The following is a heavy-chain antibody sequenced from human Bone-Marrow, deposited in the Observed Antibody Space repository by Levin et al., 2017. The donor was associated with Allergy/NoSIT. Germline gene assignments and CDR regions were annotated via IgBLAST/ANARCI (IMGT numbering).Heavy chain of an antibody. Sequence: GESLKISCEASGFTFSNYWVTWVRQAPGQGLQWVANIKQDGSEKYYVASVKGRFTISRDNAKNSLYLQMNSLRADDTAIYYCVTYPRGTAAGGTLDYWGQGTLVTVSS. J-gene: IGHJ4*02. CDR3: VTYPRGTAAGGTLDY. V-gene: IGHV3-7*01. D-gene: IGHD6-13*01. CDR2: IKQDGSEK. CDR1: GFTFSNYW.